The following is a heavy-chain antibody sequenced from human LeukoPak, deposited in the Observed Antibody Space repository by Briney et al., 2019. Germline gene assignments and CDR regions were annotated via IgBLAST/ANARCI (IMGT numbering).Heavy chain of an antibody. CDR1: VGTFSSYA. D-gene: IGHD3-22*01. Sequence: SVKVSCKASVGTFSSYAISWVRQAPGQGLEWMGGIIPIFGTANYAQKCQGRVTITTDKSTSTAYMEMSSLRSEDTGVYYCARDRSEQYFDGSGYSDYWGQGTLVTVSS. V-gene: IGHV1-69*05. CDR3: ARDRSEQYFDGSGYSDY. CDR2: IIPIFGTA. J-gene: IGHJ4*02.